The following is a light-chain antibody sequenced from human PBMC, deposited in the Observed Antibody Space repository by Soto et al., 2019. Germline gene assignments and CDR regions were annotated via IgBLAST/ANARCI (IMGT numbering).Light chain of an antibody. CDR3: HQYNSYSGT. CDR2: DAS. Sequence: DIQMTQSPSTLSASVGDRVTITCRASQSISSWLAWYQQKPGKTPKLLIYDASSLESGDPSRFSRSRSGTEFPLTSSSLQADDFAPYYCHQYNSYSGTFGQGTKVEIK. J-gene: IGKJ1*01. V-gene: IGKV1-5*01. CDR1: QSISSW.